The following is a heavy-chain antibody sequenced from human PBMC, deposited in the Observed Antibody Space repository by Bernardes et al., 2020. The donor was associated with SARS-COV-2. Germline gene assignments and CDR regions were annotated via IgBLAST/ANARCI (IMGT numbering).Heavy chain of an antibody. CDR1: GGSISSSSYY. J-gene: IGHJ4*02. CDR2: IYYSGST. CDR3: ARHLSGPYGSGSYYYFDY. V-gene: IGHV4-39*01. D-gene: IGHD3-10*01. Sequence: SATLSLTCTVSGGSISSSSYYWGWIRQPPGKGLEWIGSIYYSGSTYYNPSLKSRVTISVDTSKNQFSLKLSSVTAADTAVYYCARHLSGPYGSGSYYYFDYWGQGTLVTVSS.